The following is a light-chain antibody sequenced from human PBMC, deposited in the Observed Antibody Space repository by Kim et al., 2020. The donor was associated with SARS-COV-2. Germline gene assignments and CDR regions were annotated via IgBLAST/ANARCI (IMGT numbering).Light chain of an antibody. V-gene: IGKV1-5*03. CDR3: QQYIRFPYT. CDR2: QAS. Sequence: SASVGDIVTISCRASQSLDTLLAWYQQKPGKATKLLIYQASSLQVGVPSRFSGSGSGAEFTLTISSLQPEDFATYYCQQYIRFPYTFGQGTKLEI. CDR1: QSLDTL. J-gene: IGKJ2*01.